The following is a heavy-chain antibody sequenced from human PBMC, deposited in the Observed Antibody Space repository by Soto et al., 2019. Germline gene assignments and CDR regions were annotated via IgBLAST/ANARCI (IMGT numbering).Heavy chain of an antibody. Sequence: GASVKVSCKASGYTFTSYAMHWVRQAPGQRLEWMGWINAGNGNTKYSQKFQGRVTITRDTSASTAYMELSSLGSEDTAVYYCAREYYYDSSGYYGNFDYWGQGTLVTVSS. J-gene: IGHJ4*02. CDR2: INAGNGNT. D-gene: IGHD3-22*01. CDR3: AREYYYDSSGYYGNFDY. V-gene: IGHV1-3*01. CDR1: GYTFTSYA.